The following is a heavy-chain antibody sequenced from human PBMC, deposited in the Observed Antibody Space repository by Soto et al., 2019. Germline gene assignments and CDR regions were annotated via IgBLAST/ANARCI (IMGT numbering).Heavy chain of an antibody. V-gene: IGHV1-18*01. Sequence: QVPLVQSGAEVKKPGASVKVSCKASGYTFTSYGISWVRQAPGQGLEWMGWISAYNGNTNYAQKLQGRVTMTTDTSTSTAYMELRSLRSDDTAVYYCARGGLGLYYDFWSGYPDYWGQGTLVTVSS. CDR2: ISAYNGNT. CDR3: ARGGLGLYYDFWSGYPDY. CDR1: GYTFTSYG. D-gene: IGHD3-3*01. J-gene: IGHJ4*02.